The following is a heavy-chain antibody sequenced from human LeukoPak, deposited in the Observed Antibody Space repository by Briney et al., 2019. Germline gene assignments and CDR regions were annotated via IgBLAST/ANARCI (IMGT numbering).Heavy chain of an antibody. D-gene: IGHD2-2*01. V-gene: IGHV4-59*01. Sequence: ASETLSLTCTVSGGPISSDYWTWIRQPPGKEREWIGYIYNRGSTNYNPSLQTRVTISVDTSKNQFSLKLTSVTAADTAVYYCARGGRGFTSTWLDYWGQGTLVTVSS. J-gene: IGHJ4*02. CDR2: IYNRGST. CDR1: GGPISSDY. CDR3: ARGGRGFTSTWLDY.